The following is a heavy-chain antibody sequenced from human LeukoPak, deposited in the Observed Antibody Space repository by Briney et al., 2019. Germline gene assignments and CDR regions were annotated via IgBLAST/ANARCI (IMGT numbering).Heavy chain of an antibody. Sequence: GESLKISCKGSGYSFTGYWIGWVRQMPGKDLEWMGTIYPGDSDTRYSPSFQGQVTISADKSISTAYLHWSSLKASDTAMYYCARHLGESAFDAFDIWGQGTMVTVSS. D-gene: IGHD3-16*01. CDR2: IYPGDSDT. V-gene: IGHV5-51*01. CDR3: ARHLGESAFDAFDI. J-gene: IGHJ3*02. CDR1: GYSFTGYW.